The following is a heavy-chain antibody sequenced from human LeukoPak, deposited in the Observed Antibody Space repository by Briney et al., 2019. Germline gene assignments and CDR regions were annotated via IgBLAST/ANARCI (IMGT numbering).Heavy chain of an antibody. V-gene: IGHV4-34*01. D-gene: IGHD3-22*01. J-gene: IGHJ4*02. Sequence: SETLSLTCAVYGGSFSGYYWSWIRQPPGKGLEWTGEINHSGSTNYNPSLKSRVTISVDTSKNQFSLKLSSVTAADTAVYYCARYSSGYYYRSPYFDYWGQGTLVTVSS. CDR3: ARYSSGYYYRSPYFDY. CDR1: GGSFSGYY. CDR2: INHSGST.